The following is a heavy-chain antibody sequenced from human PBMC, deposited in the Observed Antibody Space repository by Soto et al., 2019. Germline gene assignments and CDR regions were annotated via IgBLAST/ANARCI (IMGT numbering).Heavy chain of an antibody. CDR1: GFTFSSYS. CDR3: ARDPSYCSSTSCHPA. V-gene: IGHV3-21*01. J-gene: IGHJ5*02. Sequence: GGSLRLSCAASGFTFSSYSMNWVRQAPGKGLEWVSSISSSSSYIYYADSVKGRFTISRDNAKNSLYLQMNSLRAEDTAVYYCARDPSYCSSTSCHPAWGQGTLVTVSS. CDR2: ISSSSSYI. D-gene: IGHD2-2*01.